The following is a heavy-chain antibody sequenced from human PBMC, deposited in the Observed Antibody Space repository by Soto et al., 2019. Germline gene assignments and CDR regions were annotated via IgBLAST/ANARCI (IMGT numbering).Heavy chain of an antibody. CDR3: AKSTFGVVNPLNWFDP. V-gene: IGHV3-23*01. CDR2: ISGSGGDT. J-gene: IGHJ5*02. CDR1: GFTFSSYG. Sequence: EVQLLESGGGLVQPGGSLRLSCAASGFTFSSYGMNWVRRAPGKGLEWVSFISGSGGDTYYADSVKGRFTVSRDNSKNALYLQMKSLRAADTAVYYCAKSTFGVVNPLNWFDPWGQGTLVTVSS. D-gene: IGHD3-3*01.